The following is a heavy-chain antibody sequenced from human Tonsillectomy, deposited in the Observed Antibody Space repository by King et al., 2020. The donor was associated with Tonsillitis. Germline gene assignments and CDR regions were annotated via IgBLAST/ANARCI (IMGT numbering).Heavy chain of an antibody. J-gene: IGHJ4*02. CDR1: GYSFRSNG. CDR2: ISAYNGDT. V-gene: IGHV1-18*04. D-gene: IGHD2-2*01. Sequence: VQLVQSGAEVKKPGASVKVSCKASGYSFRSNGISWVRQAPGQGFEWVGWISAYNGDTHYAQKVQGRVTLTTDTSTSTAYMELRSLRSDDTAVYYCARDSRVVAAGDYFDYWGQGTLVTVSS. CDR3: ARDSRVVAAGDYFDY.